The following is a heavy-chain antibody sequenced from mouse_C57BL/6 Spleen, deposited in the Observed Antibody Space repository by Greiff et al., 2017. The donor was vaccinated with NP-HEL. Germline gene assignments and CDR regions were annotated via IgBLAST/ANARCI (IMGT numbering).Heavy chain of an antibody. J-gene: IGHJ2*01. CDR2: IYPGDGDT. Sequence: VQLQQSGPELVKPGASVKISCKASGYAFSSSWMNWVKQRPGKGLEWIGRIYPGDGDTNYNGKFKGKATLTADKSSSTAYMQLSSLTSEDSAVYFCARRGGNLGVFDYWGQGTTLTVSS. V-gene: IGHV1-82*01. D-gene: IGHD2-1*01. CDR1: GYAFSSSW. CDR3: ARRGGNLGVFDY.